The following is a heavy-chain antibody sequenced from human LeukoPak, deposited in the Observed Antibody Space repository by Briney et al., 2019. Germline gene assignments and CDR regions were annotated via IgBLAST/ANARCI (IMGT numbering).Heavy chain of an antibody. Sequence: GGSLRLSCAASGFTFSSYAMGWVRQAPGKGLEWVSAISGSGGSTYYADSVKGRFTISRDNSKNTLYLQMNSLRAEDTAVYYCAKDIDLTYYFDYWGQGTLVTVSS. CDR1: GFTFSSYA. CDR3: AKDIDLTYYFDY. V-gene: IGHV3-23*01. D-gene: IGHD3-16*01. CDR2: ISGSGGST. J-gene: IGHJ4*02.